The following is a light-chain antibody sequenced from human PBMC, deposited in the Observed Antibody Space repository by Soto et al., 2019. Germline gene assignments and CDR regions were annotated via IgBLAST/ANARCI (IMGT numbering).Light chain of an antibody. J-gene: IGKJ1*01. V-gene: IGKV1-5*01. CDR2: DAS. Sequence: DIQMTQSPSTLSASVGDRVTISCRASQSISSWLAWYQQKPGKAPKLLISDASSLESGVPSRFSGSRSGPDFTLTISSLQPEDFATYYCQQSYSSPPTFGQGTKVDI. CDR1: QSISSW. CDR3: QQSYSSPPT.